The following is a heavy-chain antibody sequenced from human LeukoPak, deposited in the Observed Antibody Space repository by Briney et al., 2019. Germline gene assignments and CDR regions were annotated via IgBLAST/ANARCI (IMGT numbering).Heavy chain of an antibody. CDR3: AKMIAAGSATYYYSGMDV. V-gene: IGHV3-23*01. D-gene: IGHD6-13*01. Sequence: GGSLRLSCAASGFTFSSYSMSWVRQAPGKGLEWVSSISGTGGSTYYADSVKGRFTVSRDNSKNTLYLQMDSLRAEEPTIYYCAKMIAAGSATYYYSGMDVWGKGTTVTVSS. CDR2: ISGTGGST. J-gene: IGHJ6*04. CDR1: GFTFSSYS.